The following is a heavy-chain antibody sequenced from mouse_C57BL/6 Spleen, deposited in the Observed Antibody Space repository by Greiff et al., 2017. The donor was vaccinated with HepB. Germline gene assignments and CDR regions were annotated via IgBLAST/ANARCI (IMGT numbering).Heavy chain of an antibody. CDR2: IWSGGST. CDR3: ARFEFAY. V-gene: IGHV2-2*01. J-gene: IGHJ3*01. Sequence: VQRVESGPGLVQPSQSLSITCTVSGFSLTSYGVHWVRQSPGKGLEWLGVIWSGGSTDYNAAFISRLSISKDNSKSQFFFKMNSLQADDTAIYYCARFEFAYWGQGTLVTVSA. CDR1: GFSLTSYG.